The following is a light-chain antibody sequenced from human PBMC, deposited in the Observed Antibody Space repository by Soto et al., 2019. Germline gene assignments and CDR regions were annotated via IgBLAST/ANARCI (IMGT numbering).Light chain of an antibody. CDR3: SSYAGSSTLYV. CDR2: EVN. CDR1: SNDVGDYNY. Sequence: SVLTQPPSASGSPGQSVTISCTGTSNDVGDYNYVSWYQQHPGKAPKLMIYEVNKRPSGVPGRFSGSKSGNTASLTVSGLQAEDEADYYCSSYAGSSTLYVFGTGTKVTVL. J-gene: IGLJ1*01. V-gene: IGLV2-8*01.